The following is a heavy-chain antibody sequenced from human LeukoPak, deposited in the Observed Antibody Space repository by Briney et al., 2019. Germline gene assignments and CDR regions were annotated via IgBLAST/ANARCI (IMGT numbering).Heavy chain of an antibody. J-gene: IGHJ4*02. D-gene: IGHD2-21*02. CDR2: ISSNGGST. CDR3: ARDRTDGVVTAIRYYFDY. V-gene: IGHV3-64*01. CDR1: GFTFSSYA. Sequence: GGFLRLSCAASGFTFSSYAMHWVRQAPGKGLEYVSAISSNGGSTYYANSVKGRFTISRDNSKNTLYLQMGSLRAEDMAVYYCARDRTDGVVTAIRYYFDYWGQGTLVTVSS.